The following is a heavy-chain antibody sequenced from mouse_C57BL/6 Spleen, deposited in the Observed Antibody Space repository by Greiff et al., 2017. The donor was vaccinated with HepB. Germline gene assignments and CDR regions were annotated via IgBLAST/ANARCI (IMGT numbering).Heavy chain of an antibody. J-gene: IGHJ1*03. V-gene: IGHV1-64*01. CDR1: GYTFTSYW. CDR3: ASKGPLYYGYDADFDV. D-gene: IGHD2-2*01. CDR2: IHPNSGST. Sequence: QVQLQQSGAELVKPGASVKLSCKASGYTFTSYWMHWVKQRPGQGLEWIGMIHPNSGSTTYNEKFKSKATLTVDKSSSTAYMQLSSLTSEDSAVYYCASKGPLYYGYDADFDVWGTGTTVTVSS.